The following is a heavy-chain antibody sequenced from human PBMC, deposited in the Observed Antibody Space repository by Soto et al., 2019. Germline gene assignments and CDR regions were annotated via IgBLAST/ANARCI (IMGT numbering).Heavy chain of an antibody. CDR1: GFTFSSYA. Sequence: GGSLRLSCAASGFTFSSYAMSWVRQAPGKGLEWVSAISGSGGSTYYADSVKGRFTISRDNSKNTLYLQMNGLRAEDTAVYYCAKDGGGFLGIIAVAGLIDYWGQGTLVTVSS. J-gene: IGHJ4*02. V-gene: IGHV3-23*01. CDR2: ISGSGGST. CDR3: AKDGGGFLGIIAVAGLIDY. D-gene: IGHD6-19*01.